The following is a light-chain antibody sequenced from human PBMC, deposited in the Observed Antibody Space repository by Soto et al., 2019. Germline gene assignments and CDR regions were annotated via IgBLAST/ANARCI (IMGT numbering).Light chain of an antibody. CDR2: EVN. Sequence: QSVLTQPASVSGSPGQSITISCTGTSSDVGSYNIVSWYQQHPGKAPKLPIYEVNKRPSGVSNRFSGSKSGNTASLTISGLQAEDEADYYCCSYAGSSTSYVFGTGTKVTVL. J-gene: IGLJ1*01. CDR3: CSYAGSSTSYV. CDR1: SSDVGSYNI. V-gene: IGLV2-23*02.